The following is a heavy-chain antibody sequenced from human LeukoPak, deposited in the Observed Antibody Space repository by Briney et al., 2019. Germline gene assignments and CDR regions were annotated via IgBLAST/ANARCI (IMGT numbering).Heavy chain of an antibody. D-gene: IGHD3-22*01. V-gene: IGHV3-74*01. CDR2: INSDGSTT. J-gene: IGHJ4*02. CDR1: GFTFSSYL. CDR3: AKSSYYDSSGYYREYYFDY. Sequence: PGGSLRLSCAASGFTFSSYLMHWVRQAPGKGLVWVSRINSDGSTTGSADSVKGRFTISRDSTKNTLYLQMNSLRAEDTAIYYCAKSSYYDSSGYYREYYFDYWGQGTLVTVSS.